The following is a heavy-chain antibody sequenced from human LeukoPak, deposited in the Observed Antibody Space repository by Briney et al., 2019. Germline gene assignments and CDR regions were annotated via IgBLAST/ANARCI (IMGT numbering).Heavy chain of an antibody. V-gene: IGHV1-69*13. CDR2: IIPIFGTA. D-gene: IGHD2-15*01. CDR1: GGTFTSYA. Sequence: SVKVSCKASGGTFTSYAISWVRQAPGQGLEWMGGIIPIFGTANYEQKFQGRVTITADESPSTAYMELSSLRSEDTAVYYCARETIVVVVAATLYYGMDVWGQGTTVTVSS. CDR3: ARETIVVVVAATLYYGMDV. J-gene: IGHJ6*02.